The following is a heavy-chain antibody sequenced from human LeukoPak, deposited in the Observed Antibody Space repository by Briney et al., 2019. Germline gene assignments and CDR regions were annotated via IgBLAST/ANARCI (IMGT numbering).Heavy chain of an antibody. Sequence: GESLKISCKGSGYSFTSYWIGWVRQMPGKGLEWMGIIYPGDSDTRYSPSFQGQVTISADKSISTAYLQWSSLKASDTAMYYCAIPVYNWNDEPHDAFYIWGQGTMVTVSS. V-gene: IGHV5-51*01. D-gene: IGHD1-20*01. CDR2: IYPGDSDT. J-gene: IGHJ3*02. CDR3: AIPVYNWNDEPHDAFYI. CDR1: GYSFTSYW.